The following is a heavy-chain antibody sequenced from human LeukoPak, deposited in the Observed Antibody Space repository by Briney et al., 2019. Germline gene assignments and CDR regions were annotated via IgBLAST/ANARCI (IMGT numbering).Heavy chain of an antibody. D-gene: IGHD3-16*02. Sequence: GGSLRLSCVASGLTFNSFAMHWVRQAPGKGLECLAVISDNGGTTDYSRSVKGRFTISRDNSKNTLYLQMGSLRPEDMAVYYCVKGGYGYTYHYNWFDSWGQGTLVTVSS. CDR3: VKGGYGYTYHYNWFDS. J-gene: IGHJ5*01. V-gene: IGHV3-64*01. CDR2: ISDNGGTT. CDR1: GLTFNSFA.